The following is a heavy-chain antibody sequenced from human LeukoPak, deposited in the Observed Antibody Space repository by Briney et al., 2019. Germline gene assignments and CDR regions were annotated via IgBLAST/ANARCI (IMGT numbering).Heavy chain of an antibody. D-gene: IGHD6-6*01. V-gene: IGHV3-48*03. CDR3: ARQYSTSSEDYLDY. J-gene: IGHJ4*02. CDR1: GLTFSNYE. Sequence: GGSLRLSCAASGLTFSNYEMDWVRQAPGKGLEWVSYISRTGNTIEYADSVKGRFTISRDSAKNSLYLQMSSLRADDTAVYYCARQYSTSSEDYLDYWGQGTLVTVSS. CDR2: ISRTGNTI.